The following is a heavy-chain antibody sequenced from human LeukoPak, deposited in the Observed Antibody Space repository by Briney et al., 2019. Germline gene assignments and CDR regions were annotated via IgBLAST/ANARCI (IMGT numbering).Heavy chain of an antibody. Sequence: SETLSRTCTVSGGSISSSSYYWGWLRQPPGKGLGWIGSIYYSGSTYYNPSLKSRVTISVDTSKNQFSLKLSSVTAADTAVYYCASYNGDYLDRLDPWGQGTLVTVSS. CDR2: IYYSGST. J-gene: IGHJ5*02. V-gene: IGHV4-39*01. CDR3: ASYNGDYLDRLDP. CDR1: GGSISSSSYY. D-gene: IGHD4-17*01.